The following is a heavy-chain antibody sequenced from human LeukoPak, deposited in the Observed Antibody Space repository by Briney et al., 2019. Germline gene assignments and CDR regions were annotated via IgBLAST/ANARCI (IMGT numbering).Heavy chain of an antibody. D-gene: IGHD6-13*01. CDR2: IYHSGST. CDR3: ARDRGYSSSWVAFDY. CDR1: GYSISSGYY. Sequence: SETLSLTCTVSGYSISSGYYWGWIRQPPGKGLEWIGSIYHSGSTYYNPSLKSRVTISVDTSKNQLSLKLSSVTAADTAVYYCARDRGYSSSWVAFDYWGQGTLVTVSS. J-gene: IGHJ4*02. V-gene: IGHV4-38-2*02.